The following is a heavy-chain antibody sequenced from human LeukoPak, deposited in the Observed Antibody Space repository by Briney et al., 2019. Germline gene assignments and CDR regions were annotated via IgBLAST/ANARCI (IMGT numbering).Heavy chain of an antibody. J-gene: IGHJ4*02. Sequence: SVKVSCKASGGTFSSYAISWVRQAPGQGLEWMGGIIPIFGTANYAQKFQGRVTITADESTSTAYMELSSLRSEDTAVYYCARAGARFLEWLPADYWGQGTLVTVSS. CDR3: ARAGARFLEWLPADY. CDR2: IIPIFGTA. V-gene: IGHV1-69*13. D-gene: IGHD3-3*01. CDR1: GGTFSSYA.